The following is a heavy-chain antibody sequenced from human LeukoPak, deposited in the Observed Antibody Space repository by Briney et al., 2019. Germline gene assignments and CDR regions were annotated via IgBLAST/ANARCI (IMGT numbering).Heavy chain of an antibody. D-gene: IGHD1-26*01. J-gene: IGHJ4*02. Sequence: GGSLRLSCAASGFTFSGYWMGWVRQTPEKGLEWVANIKQDGYEKYYVDSVKGRFTISRDNAKNSLYLQMNSLRADDTAIYCCARDKIVGPTTLDYWGQGTLVTVSS. CDR3: ARDKIVGPTTLDY. V-gene: IGHV3-7*01. CDR1: GFTFSGYW. CDR2: IKQDGYEK.